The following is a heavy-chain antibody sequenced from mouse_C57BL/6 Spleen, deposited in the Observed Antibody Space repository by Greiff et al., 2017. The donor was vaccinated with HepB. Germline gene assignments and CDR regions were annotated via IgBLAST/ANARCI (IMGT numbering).Heavy chain of an antibody. CDR1: GYTFTSYW. J-gene: IGHJ4*01. CDR2: IDPSDSET. D-gene: IGHD3-2*02. CDR3: ARGRGSGSYYAMDY. Sequence: VQLQQPGAELVRPGSSVKLSCKASGYTFTSYWMHWVKQRPIQGLEWIGNIDPSDSETHYNQKFKDKATLTVDKSSSTAYMQLSSLTSEDSAVYYCARGRGSGSYYAMDYWGQGTSVTVSS. V-gene: IGHV1-52*01.